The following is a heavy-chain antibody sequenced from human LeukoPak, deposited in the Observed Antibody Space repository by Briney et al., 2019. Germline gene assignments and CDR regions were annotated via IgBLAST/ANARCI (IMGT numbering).Heavy chain of an antibody. V-gene: IGHV3-48*01. CDR2: ISSSSSTI. Sequence: PGGSLRLSCAASGFTFSSYSMNWVRQAPGKGLEWVSYISSSSSTIYYADSVRGRFTISRDNSKNTLYLQMNSLRADDTAVYYCAKSLTSWYDILTGYYSPYFDYWGQGTLVTVSS. J-gene: IGHJ4*02. CDR3: AKSLTSWYDILTGYYSPYFDY. D-gene: IGHD3-9*01. CDR1: GFTFSSYS.